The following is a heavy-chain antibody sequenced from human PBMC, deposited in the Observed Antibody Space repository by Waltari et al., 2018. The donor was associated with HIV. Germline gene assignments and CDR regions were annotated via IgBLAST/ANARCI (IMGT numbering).Heavy chain of an antibody. CDR1: GFTFSSSA. CDR2: ISGSGGST. D-gene: IGHD5-12*01. J-gene: IGHJ6*02. CDR3: AKDPMDIVATINYYGMDV. V-gene: IGHV3-23*01. Sequence: EVQLLESGGGLVQPGGSLRLSCADSGFTFSSSAMSWVRQAPGKGLEWVSAISGSGGSTYYADSVKGRFTISRDNSKNTLYLKMNSLRAEDTAVYYCAKDPMDIVATINYYGMDVWGQGTTVTVSS.